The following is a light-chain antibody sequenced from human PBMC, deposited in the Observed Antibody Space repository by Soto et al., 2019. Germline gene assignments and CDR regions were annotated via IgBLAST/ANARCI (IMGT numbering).Light chain of an antibody. V-gene: IGLV2-14*01. Sequence: QSALTQPASVSGSPGQSITISCTRTSSDVGAYNYVSWYQQHPGKAPKLMIYEVSNRPSGVSNRFSGSKSDNTASLTISGLQAEDEADYYCSSYTSSSTLVFGGGTQLTVL. CDR3: SSYTSSSTLV. CDR2: EVS. J-gene: IGLJ2*01. CDR1: SSDVGAYNY.